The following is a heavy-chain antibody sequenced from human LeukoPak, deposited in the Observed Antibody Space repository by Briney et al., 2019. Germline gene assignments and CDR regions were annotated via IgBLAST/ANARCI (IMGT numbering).Heavy chain of an antibody. CDR3: AKLRIAAAGRGGYYFDY. D-gene: IGHD6-13*01. CDR1: GFTFSSYA. J-gene: IGHJ4*02. CDR2: ISGSGGST. V-gene: IGHV3-23*01. Sequence: PGGSLRLSCAASGFTFSSYAMSWVRQAPGKGLEWVSAISGSGGSTYYADSVKGRFTISRDNSKNTLYLQMNSLRAEDTAVYYCAKLRIAAAGRGGYYFDYWGQGTLVTVSS.